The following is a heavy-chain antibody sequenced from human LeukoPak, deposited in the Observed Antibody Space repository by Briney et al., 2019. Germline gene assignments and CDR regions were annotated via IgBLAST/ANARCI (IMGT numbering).Heavy chain of an antibody. J-gene: IGHJ3*02. V-gene: IGHV1-24*01. CDR3: ATPPGLGSNHDAFDI. D-gene: IGHD3-16*01. CDR1: GYTLTELS. Sequence: GASVKGSCRVSGYTLTELSMHWVRQAPGKGLEWMGGFDPEDGETIYAQKFQGRVTMTEDTSTDTAYMELSSLRSEDTAVYYCATPPGLGSNHDAFDIWGQGTMVTVSS. CDR2: FDPEDGET.